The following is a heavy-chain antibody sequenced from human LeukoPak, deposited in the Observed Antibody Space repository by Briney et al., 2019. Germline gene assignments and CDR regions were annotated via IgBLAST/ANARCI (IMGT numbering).Heavy chain of an antibody. CDR1: GFTFSSYS. CDR3: AKEGGSYGLLEY. Sequence: GGSLRLSCAASGFTFSSYSMNWVRQAPGKGLEWVSSIRSSNSYIYYADSVKGRFTISRDNSKNTLYLQMNSLRAEDTAVYYCAKEGGSYGLLEYWGQGTLVTVSS. J-gene: IGHJ4*02. CDR2: IRSSNSYI. V-gene: IGHV3-21*04. D-gene: IGHD1-26*01.